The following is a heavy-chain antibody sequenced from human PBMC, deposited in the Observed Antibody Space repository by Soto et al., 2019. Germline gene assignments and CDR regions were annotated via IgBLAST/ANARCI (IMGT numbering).Heavy chain of an antibody. Sequence: GGSLRLSCAASGFTFSTNAMSWVRQAPGMGLEFVSLISGSGNTIYYADSVKGRFTISRDNSKNTVSLQMNSLRAEDTAVYYCAKVGYDTYAYYLRSLDYWGQGTLVTVSS. J-gene: IGHJ4*02. CDR1: GFTFSTNA. CDR3: AKVGYDTYAYYLRSLDY. V-gene: IGHV3-23*01. CDR2: ISGSGNTI. D-gene: IGHD3-16*01.